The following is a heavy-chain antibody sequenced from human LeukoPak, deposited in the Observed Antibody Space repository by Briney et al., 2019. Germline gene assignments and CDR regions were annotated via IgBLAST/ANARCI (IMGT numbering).Heavy chain of an antibody. CDR1: GFTFSNAW. CDR3: ASSEAPVDI. CDR2: INTDGSST. Sequence: PGGSLRLSCAASGFTFSNAWMSWVRQAPGKGLEWVSRINTDGSSTSYADSVKGRFTISRDNAKNTLYLQMNSLRAEDTAVYYCASSEAPVDIWGQGTMVTVSS. D-gene: IGHD4-17*01. V-gene: IGHV3-74*01. J-gene: IGHJ3*02.